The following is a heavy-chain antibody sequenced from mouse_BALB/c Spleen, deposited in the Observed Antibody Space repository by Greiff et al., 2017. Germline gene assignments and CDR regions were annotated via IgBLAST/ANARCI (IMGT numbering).Heavy chain of an antibody. J-gene: IGHJ4*01. CDR2: IRLKSDNYAT. V-gene: IGHV6-6*02. Sequence: EVKLMESGGGLVQPGGSMKLSCVASGFTFSSYWMSWVRQSPEKGLEWVAEIRLKSDNYATHYAESVKGKFTISRDDSKSRLYLQMNSLRAEDTGIYYCTGGAYAMDYWGQGTSVTVSS. CDR3: TGGAYAMDY. CDR1: GFTFSSYW.